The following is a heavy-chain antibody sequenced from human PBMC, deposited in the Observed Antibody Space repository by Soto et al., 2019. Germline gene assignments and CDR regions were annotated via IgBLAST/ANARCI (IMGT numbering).Heavy chain of an antibody. J-gene: IGHJ4*02. CDR1: GYSFTSYW. V-gene: IGHV5-51*03. CDR2: IYPGDSDT. D-gene: IGHD4-17*01. Sequence: EVQLVQSGAEVKKPGESLKSSCKGSGYSFTSYWIGLVRQMPGKGLEWMGIIYPGDSDTRYSPSFQGPVTISADLSIRTAYLQWSSLKASDTAMYYCARFSRTVTTGFDYWGQGTLVTVSS. CDR3: ARFSRTVTTGFDY.